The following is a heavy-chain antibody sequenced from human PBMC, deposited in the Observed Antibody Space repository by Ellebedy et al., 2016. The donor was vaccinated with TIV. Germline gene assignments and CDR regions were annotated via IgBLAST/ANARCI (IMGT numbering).Heavy chain of an antibody. CDR1: GFNFRSYW. V-gene: IGHV3-7*01. D-gene: IGHD4-17*01. CDR3: ARRASYGDYAVQVNPWFDR. CDR2: IRQEGDEI. J-gene: IGHJ5*02. Sequence: GGSLRLSCAASGFNFRSYWMTWVRQAPGKGLEWVAKIRQEGDEIYYVESVKGRFTISRDNAKNSLFLQMNSLRVEDKAVYYCARRASYGDYAVQVNPWFDRWGQGTLVTVSS.